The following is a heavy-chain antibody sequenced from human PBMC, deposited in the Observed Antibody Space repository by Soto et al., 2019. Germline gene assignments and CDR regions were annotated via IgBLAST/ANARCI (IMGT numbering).Heavy chain of an antibody. J-gene: IGHJ6*03. Sequence: SETPSLTCAVYDGSFSGYYWSWIRQPPGKGLEWIGEINHSGSTNYNPSLKSRVTISVDTSKNQFSLKLSSVTAADTAVYYCARGHYVLLWFGELPHYMDVWGKGTTVTVSS. CDR2: INHSGST. D-gene: IGHD3-10*01. V-gene: IGHV4-34*01. CDR3: ARGHYVLLWFGELPHYMDV. CDR1: DGSFSGYY.